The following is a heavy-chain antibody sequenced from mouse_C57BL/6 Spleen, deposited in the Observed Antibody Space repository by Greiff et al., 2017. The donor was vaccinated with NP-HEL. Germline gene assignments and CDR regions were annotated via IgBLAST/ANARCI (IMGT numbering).Heavy chain of an antibody. CDR3: ATTVVSYWYFDV. J-gene: IGHJ1*03. CDR2: ISSGGSYT. Sequence: DVKLVESGGDLVKPGGSLKLSCAASGFTFSSYGMSWVRQTPDKRLEWVATISSGGSYTYYPDSVKGRFTISRDNAKNTLYLQMSSLKSEDTAMYYCATTVVSYWYFDVWGTGTTVTVSS. CDR1: GFTFSSYG. V-gene: IGHV5-6*02. D-gene: IGHD1-1*01.